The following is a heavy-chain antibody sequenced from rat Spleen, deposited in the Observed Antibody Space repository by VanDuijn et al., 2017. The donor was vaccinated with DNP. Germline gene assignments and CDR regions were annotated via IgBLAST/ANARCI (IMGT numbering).Heavy chain of an antibody. CDR1: GFTFSDYD. J-gene: IGHJ2*01. V-gene: IGHV5-7*01. CDR2: ITYVGSIT. D-gene: IGHD1-11*01. CDR3: TTDFERGY. Sequence: EVQLVESGGGLAQPGRSLKLSCAASGFTFSDYDMAWVRQTPEKGLEWVTTITYVGSITYYRDSVKGRFTISRDNAKDTLSLQMDSLRSEDTATYYCTTDFERGYWGQGVMVTVSS.